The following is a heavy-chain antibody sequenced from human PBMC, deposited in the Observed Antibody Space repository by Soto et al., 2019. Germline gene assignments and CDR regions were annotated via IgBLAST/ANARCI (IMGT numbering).Heavy chain of an antibody. J-gene: IGHJ1*01. Sequence: SETLSLTCTVSGGSISSGGYYWSWIRQHPGKGLEWIGYIYYSGSTYYNPSLKSRVTISVDTSKNQFSLKLSSVTAADTAVYYCAVGYASLRYFQHWGQGTLVTVSS. CDR2: IYYSGST. CDR3: AVGYASLRYFQH. V-gene: IGHV4-31*03. CDR1: GGSISSGGYY. D-gene: IGHD3-16*01.